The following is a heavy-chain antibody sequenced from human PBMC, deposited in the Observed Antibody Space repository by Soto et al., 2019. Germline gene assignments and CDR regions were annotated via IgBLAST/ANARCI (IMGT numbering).Heavy chain of an antibody. CDR1: GGTFSSYA. D-gene: IGHD3-9*01. Sequence: AVKVSCKASGGTFSSYAISWVRQAPGQGLEWMGGIIPIFGTANYAQKFQGRVTITADESTSTAYMELSSLRSEDTAVYYCANYYDILTGSQPFDPWGQGTLVTVSS. V-gene: IGHV1-69*13. CDR2: IIPIFGTA. CDR3: ANYYDILTGSQPFDP. J-gene: IGHJ5*02.